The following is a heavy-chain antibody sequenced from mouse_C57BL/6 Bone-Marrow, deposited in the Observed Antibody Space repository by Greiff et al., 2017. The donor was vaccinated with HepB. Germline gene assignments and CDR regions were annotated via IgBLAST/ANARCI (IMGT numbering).Heavy chain of an antibody. CDR1: GFTFSDYY. D-gene: IGHD1-2*01. CDR3: ARQGVTTANWYFDV. Sequence: EVQLVESGGGLVQPGGSLKLSCAASGFTFSDYYMYWVRQTPEKRLEWVAYISNGGGSTYYPDTVKGRFTISRDNAKNTMYLQMSRLKSEDTAMYYCARQGVTTANWYFDVRSTGTAVNVSS. J-gene: IGHJ1*03. CDR2: ISNGGGST. V-gene: IGHV5-12*01.